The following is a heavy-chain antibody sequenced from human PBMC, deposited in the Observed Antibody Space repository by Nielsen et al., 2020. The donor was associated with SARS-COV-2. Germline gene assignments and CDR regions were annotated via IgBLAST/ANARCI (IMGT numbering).Heavy chain of an antibody. CDR3: AREGVVVAAIVYYYYYMDV. J-gene: IGHJ6*03. Sequence: WIRQPPGKGLEWVSYISSSSSTMYYADSVKGRFTISRDNAKNSLYLQMNSLRAEDTAVYYCAREGVVVAAIVYYYYYMDVWGKGTTVTVSS. V-gene: IGHV3-48*01. CDR2: ISSSSSTM. D-gene: IGHD2-15*01.